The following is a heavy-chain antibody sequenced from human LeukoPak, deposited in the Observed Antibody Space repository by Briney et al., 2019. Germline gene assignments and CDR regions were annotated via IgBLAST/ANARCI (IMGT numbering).Heavy chain of an antibody. D-gene: IGHD2-21*01. CDR2: ISGSGGST. CDR3: AKDRAVLLDYFDY. Sequence: GSLRLSCAASGFTFSSYSMNWVRQAPGKGLEWVSAISGSGGSTYYADSVRGRFTISRDNSKNTLYLQMNSLRAEDTAVYYCAKDRAVLLDYFDYWGQGTLATVSS. V-gene: IGHV3-23*01. CDR1: GFTFSSYS. J-gene: IGHJ4*02.